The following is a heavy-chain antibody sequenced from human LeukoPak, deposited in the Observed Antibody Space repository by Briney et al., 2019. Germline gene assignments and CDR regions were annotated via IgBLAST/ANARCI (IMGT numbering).Heavy chain of an antibody. CDR1: GGSISSYY. V-gene: IGHV4-59*01. J-gene: IGHJ3*02. CDR3: ARRGGNPLGAFDI. CDR2: IYYSGST. D-gene: IGHD4-23*01. Sequence: SETLSLTCTVSGGSISSYYWSWIRQPPGKGLEWIGYIYYSGSTNYNPSLESRVTISVNTSKNQFSLKLTSVTAADTAMYYCARRGGNPLGAFDIWGQGTMVTVSS.